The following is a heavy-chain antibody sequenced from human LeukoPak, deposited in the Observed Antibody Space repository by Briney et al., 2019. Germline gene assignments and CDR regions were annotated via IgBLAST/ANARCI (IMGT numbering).Heavy chain of an antibody. CDR2: IYHSGST. CDR3: ARDLWSGYYYFDY. V-gene: IGHV4-38-2*02. D-gene: IGHD3-3*01. J-gene: IGHJ4*02. CDR1: GYSISSGYY. Sequence: SETLSLTCTVSGYSISSGYYWGWIRQPPGKWLEWIGSIYHSGSTYYNPSLKSRVTISVDTSKNQFSLKLSSVTAADTAVYYCARDLWSGYYYFDYWGQGTLVTVSS.